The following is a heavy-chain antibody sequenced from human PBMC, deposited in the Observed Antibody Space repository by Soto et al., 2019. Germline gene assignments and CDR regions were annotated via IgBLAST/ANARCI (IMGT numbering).Heavy chain of an antibody. Sequence: SETLSLTCTVSGGSISSYYWSWIRQPPGKGLEWIGYIYYSGSTNYNPSLKSRVTISVDTSKNQFSLKLSSVTAADTAVYYCARGGYSGYDYVTGNYYYYMDVWGKGTTVTVSS. CDR1: GGSISSYY. D-gene: IGHD5-12*01. CDR3: ARGGYSGYDYVTGNYYYYMDV. J-gene: IGHJ6*03. V-gene: IGHV4-59*01. CDR2: IYYSGST.